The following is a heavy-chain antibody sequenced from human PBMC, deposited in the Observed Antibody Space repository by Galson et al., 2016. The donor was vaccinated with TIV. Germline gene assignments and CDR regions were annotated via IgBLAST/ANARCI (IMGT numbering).Heavy chain of an antibody. V-gene: IGHV1-18*01. CDR1: DYTFTSYG. Sequence: SVKVSCKASDYTFTSYGISWVRQAPGQGLEWMGWISAYTGNTNCAQKFQGRVTLTTDTSTSTAYMDLRSLRYDDTAVYYCARSLVQGVVSYYSGMDVWGQGTTVTVSS. CDR3: ARSLVQGVVSYYSGMDV. CDR2: ISAYTGNT. D-gene: IGHD3-10*01. J-gene: IGHJ6*02.